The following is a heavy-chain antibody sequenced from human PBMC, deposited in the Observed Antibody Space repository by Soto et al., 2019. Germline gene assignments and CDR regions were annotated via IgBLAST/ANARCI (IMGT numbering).Heavy chain of an antibody. Sequence: QLQLHMSGSGLVKPSQTLSLTCIVSGASITYGAYSWSWIRQTPGKGLEWIGYINHLETTFYNPSFESRLTLSIDRTKNQFSLNLKSMSAADRAVYFCARGGEFDSFDYWGQGILVTVSS. CDR3: ARGGEFDSFDY. V-gene: IGHV4-30-2*01. D-gene: IGHD3-10*01. CDR1: GASITYGAYS. CDR2: INHLETT. J-gene: IGHJ4*02.